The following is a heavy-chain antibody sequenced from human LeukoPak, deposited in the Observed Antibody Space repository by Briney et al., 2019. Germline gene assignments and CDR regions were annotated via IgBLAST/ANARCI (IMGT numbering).Heavy chain of an antibody. J-gene: IGHJ4*02. V-gene: IGHV1-18*01. CDR1: GYTFTSFG. CDR3: TRDLGVDTTMIFFDY. Sequence: GASVRVSCKASGYTFTSFGISWVRQAPGQGLEWMGWSSAHNGNTNYAQKFQGRVTTTTDTSTSTAYMEVRSLRSDDTAVYYCTRDLGVDTTMIFFDYWGQGSLVTVSS. CDR2: SSAHNGNT. D-gene: IGHD5-18*01.